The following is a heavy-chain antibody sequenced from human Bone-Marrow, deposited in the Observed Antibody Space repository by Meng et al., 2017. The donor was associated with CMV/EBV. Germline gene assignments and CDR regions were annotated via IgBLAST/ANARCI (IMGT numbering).Heavy chain of an antibody. J-gene: IGHJ4*02. D-gene: IGHD3-16*01. V-gene: IGHV3-72*01. CDR2: TRDKANSYTT. CDR1: GFTFSDHY. CDR3: ARDGVGGY. Sequence: GESVKISCAAFGFTFSDHYIDWVRRAPGKGLEWVGRTRDKANSYTTEYAASVKGRFIISRDDSRDSVFLQMNSLKTEDTAVYYCARDGVGGYWGQGTLVTVSS.